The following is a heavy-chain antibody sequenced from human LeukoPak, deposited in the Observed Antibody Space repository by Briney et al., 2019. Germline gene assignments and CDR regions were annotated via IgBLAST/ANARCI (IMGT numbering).Heavy chain of an antibody. D-gene: IGHD3-3*01. J-gene: IGHJ5*02. CDR1: GGSFSGYY. Sequence: SETLSLTCAVYGGSFSGYYWSWIRQPPGKGLEWIGEINHSGSTNYNPSLKSRVTISVDTSKNQFSLKLSSVTAADTAVYYCARGNIAGVFTSDWFDPWGQGTLVTVSS. CDR2: INHSGST. V-gene: IGHV4-34*01. CDR3: ARGNIAGVFTSDWFDP.